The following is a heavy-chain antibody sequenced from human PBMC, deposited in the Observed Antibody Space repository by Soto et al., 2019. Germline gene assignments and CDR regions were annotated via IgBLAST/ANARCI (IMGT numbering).Heavy chain of an antibody. CDR2: ISFSGYT. CDR3: ARASSNNWTYLFDY. V-gene: IGHV4-59*02. Sequence: PSETLSLTCTVSGGSVNTYYWSWIRQPPGKALEWVGHISFSGYTNYNPSLQSRVTISVHSSKSQFSLKLSSVTAADTAVYYCARASSNNWTYLFDYWGQGALLTVFS. CDR1: GGSVNTYY. D-gene: IGHD1-1*01. J-gene: IGHJ4*02.